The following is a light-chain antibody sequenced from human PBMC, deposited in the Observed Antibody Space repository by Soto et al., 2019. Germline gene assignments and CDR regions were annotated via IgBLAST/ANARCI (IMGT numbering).Light chain of an antibody. Sequence: QSALTQPASVSGSPGQSITISCTGTSSDVGGYKYVSWYQQHPGKAPKLMIYEVSNRPSGVSNRFSGSKSGNTASLTISGLQTEDEADYYCSSCRFISTVVFGGGTKLTVL. CDR2: EVS. CDR1: SSDVGGYKY. V-gene: IGLV2-14*01. CDR3: SSCRFISTVV. J-gene: IGLJ2*01.